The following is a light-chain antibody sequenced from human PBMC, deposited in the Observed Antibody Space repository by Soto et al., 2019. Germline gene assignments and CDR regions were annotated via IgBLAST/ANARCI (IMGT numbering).Light chain of an antibody. CDR1: SSDVGGYNY. Sequence: QSALTQPASVSGSPGQSITISCTGTSSDVGGYNYVSWYQQHPGKAPKLIIYEVSNRPSGLSNRFSGSKSGNTASLTISGLQAEDEADYYCCSYAGSSTLVFGGGTKLTVL. CDR3: CSYAGSSTLV. J-gene: IGLJ2*01. V-gene: IGLV2-14*01. CDR2: EVS.